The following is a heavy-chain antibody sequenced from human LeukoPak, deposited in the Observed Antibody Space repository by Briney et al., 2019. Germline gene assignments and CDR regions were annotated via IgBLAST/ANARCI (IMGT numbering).Heavy chain of an antibody. V-gene: IGHV4-59*01. D-gene: IGHD6-13*01. CDR3: AREQQLVPGFDY. Sequence: SETLSLTCTVSGGSISSYYWSWIRQPPGKGLEWIGYIYYSGSTNYNPSLKSRVTMSVDTSKNQFSLKLSSVTAADTAVYYCAREQQLVPGFDYWGQGTLVTVPS. CDR1: GGSISSYY. J-gene: IGHJ4*02. CDR2: IYYSGST.